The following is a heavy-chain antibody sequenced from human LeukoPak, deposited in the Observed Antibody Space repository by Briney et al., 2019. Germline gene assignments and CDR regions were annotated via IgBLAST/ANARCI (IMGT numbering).Heavy chain of an antibody. J-gene: IGHJ4*02. D-gene: IGHD2-2*01. CDR3: ARDGVPAAIKLFDY. CDR1: GFTFSSYS. V-gene: IGHV3-21*01. Sequence: GGSLRLSCAASGFTFSSYSMNWVRQAPGKGLEWVSSISSSSSYIYYADSVKGRFTISRDNAKNSLYLQMNSLRAEDTAVYYCARDGVPAAIKLFDYWGQGTLDTVSS. CDR2: ISSSSSYI.